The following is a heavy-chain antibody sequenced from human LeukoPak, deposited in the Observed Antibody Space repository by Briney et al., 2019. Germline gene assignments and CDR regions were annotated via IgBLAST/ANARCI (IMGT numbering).Heavy chain of an antibody. D-gene: IGHD1-26*01. Sequence: ASVKVSCKASGYTFTGYYMHGVRQAPGQGLEWMGWINPNSGGTNYAQKFQGRVTMTRDTSISTAYMELSRLRSDDTAVYYCARRYLVVGATKVYYFDYWGQGTLVTVSS. CDR2: INPNSGGT. CDR1: GYTFTGYY. CDR3: ARRYLVVGATKVYYFDY. J-gene: IGHJ4*02. V-gene: IGHV1-2*02.